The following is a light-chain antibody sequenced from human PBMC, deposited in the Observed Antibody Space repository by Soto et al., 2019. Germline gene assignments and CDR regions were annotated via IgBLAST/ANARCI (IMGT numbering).Light chain of an antibody. V-gene: IGKV1-17*01. CDR3: LQHNSYPFT. J-gene: IGKJ3*01. Sequence: DLQMTQSPSSLSASVGDRVTITCRASQSIVTYLNWYLQKPGKAPKLLIYAASNLQSGVPSRFSGSGSGTEFTLTISSLQPEDFATYYCLQHNSYPFTFGPGTKVDIK. CDR1: QSIVTY. CDR2: AAS.